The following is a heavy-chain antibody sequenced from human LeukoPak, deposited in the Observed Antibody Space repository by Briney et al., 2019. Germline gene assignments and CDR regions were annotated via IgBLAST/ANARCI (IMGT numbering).Heavy chain of an antibody. CDR3: AASIAAAGTIDY. V-gene: IGHV3-66*01. Sequence: GGSLRLSCAASGSTVSSNYMSWVRQAPGKGLEWVSVIYSGGSTYYADSVKGRFTISRDNSKNTLYLQMNSLRAEDTAVYYCAASIAAAGTIDYWGQGTLVTVSS. J-gene: IGHJ4*02. CDR1: GSTVSSNY. D-gene: IGHD6-13*01. CDR2: IYSGGST.